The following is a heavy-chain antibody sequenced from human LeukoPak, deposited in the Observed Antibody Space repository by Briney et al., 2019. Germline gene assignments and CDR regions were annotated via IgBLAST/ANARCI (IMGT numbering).Heavy chain of an antibody. CDR2: ISYDGSNK. Sequence: GGSLRLSCAASGFTFSSYAMHWVRQAPGKGLEWVAVISYDGSNKYYADSVKGRFTISRDNSKNTLYLQMNSLRAEDTAVYYCARGPPTLYWGQGTLVTVSS. CDR1: GFTFSSYA. V-gene: IGHV3-30-3*01. CDR3: ARGPPTLY. D-gene: IGHD4-11*01. J-gene: IGHJ4*02.